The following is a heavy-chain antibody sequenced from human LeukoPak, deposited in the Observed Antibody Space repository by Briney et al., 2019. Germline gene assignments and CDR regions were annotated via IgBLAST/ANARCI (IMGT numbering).Heavy chain of an antibody. V-gene: IGHV4-59*01. CDR1: GGSISSYY. CDR3: ARGSPYYYGSGSYGLSDY. D-gene: IGHD3-10*01. Sequence: SETLSLTCTVSGGSISSYYWSWIRQPPGKGLEWMGYIYYSGSTNYNPSLKSRVTISVDTSKNQFSLKLSSVTAADTAVYYCARGSPYYYGSGSYGLSDYWGQGTLVTVSS. J-gene: IGHJ4*02. CDR2: IYYSGST.